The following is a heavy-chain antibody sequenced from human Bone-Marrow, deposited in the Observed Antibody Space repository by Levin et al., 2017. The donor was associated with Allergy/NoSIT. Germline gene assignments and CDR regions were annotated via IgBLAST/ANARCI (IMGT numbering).Heavy chain of an antibody. CDR2: ISWNSGSI. CDR3: AKGPGQWLLYFQH. V-gene: IGHV3-9*01. J-gene: IGHJ1*01. D-gene: IGHD6-19*01. CDR1: GFTFDDYA. Sequence: GGSLRLSCAASGFTFDDYAMHWVRQAPGKGLEWVSGISWNSGSIGYADSVKGRFTISRDNAKNSLYLQMNSLRAEDTALYYCAKGPGQWLLYFQHWGRGTLVTVSS.